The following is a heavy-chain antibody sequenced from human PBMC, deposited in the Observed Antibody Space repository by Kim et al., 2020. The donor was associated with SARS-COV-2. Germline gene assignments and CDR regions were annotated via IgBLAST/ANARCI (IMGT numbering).Heavy chain of an antibody. J-gene: IGHJ4*02. CDR3: ARRGRAAGATRYFDY. V-gene: IGHV4-39*01. Sequence: PSLKSRVAMSVDTAKQQFSLAVSSVTAADSAVYYCARRGRAAGATRYFDYWGQGILVTVSS. D-gene: IGHD1-26*01.